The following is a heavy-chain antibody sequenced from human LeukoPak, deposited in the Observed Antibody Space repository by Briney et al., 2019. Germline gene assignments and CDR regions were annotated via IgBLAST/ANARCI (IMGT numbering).Heavy chain of an antibody. V-gene: IGHV3-21*06. J-gene: IGHJ4*02. CDR2: MSSGSRYI. CDR1: GFTFTTYA. CDR3: ARDRPTGASRIFVVQ. D-gene: IGHD2-15*01. Sequence: GGSLRLSCTASGFTFTTYAMTWVSQAQGRGLEWISSMSSGSRYIYYADSVRGRFTISRDNTRNSLYLAMNNLRAEDTAIYYCARDRPTGASRIFVVQWGQGTPVTVSS.